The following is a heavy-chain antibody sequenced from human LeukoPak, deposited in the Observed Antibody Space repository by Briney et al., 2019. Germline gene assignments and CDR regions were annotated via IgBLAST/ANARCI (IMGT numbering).Heavy chain of an antibody. Sequence: SVKVSCKASGVTFSSYAISWVRQAPGQGLEWMGRIIPILGIANSAQKFQGRVTITADKSTSTAYMALSSLRSEDTAVYYCARDRQRYSSSWYDYYYYGMDVWGQGTTVTVSS. CDR1: GVTFSSYA. D-gene: IGHD6-13*01. V-gene: IGHV1-69*04. CDR2: IIPILGIA. J-gene: IGHJ6*02. CDR3: ARDRQRYSSSWYDYYYYGMDV.